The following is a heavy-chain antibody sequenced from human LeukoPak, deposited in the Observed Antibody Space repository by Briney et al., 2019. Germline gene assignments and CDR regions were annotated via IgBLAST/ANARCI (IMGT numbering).Heavy chain of an antibody. J-gene: IGHJ4*02. CDR3: ARVGIAVAVIDY. D-gene: IGHD6-19*01. Sequence: SETLSLTCTVSGGSISSSSYYWGWIRQPPGKGLEWIGSIYYSGSTYYNPSLKSRVTISVDTSKNQFSLKLSSVTAADTAVYYCARVGIAVAVIDYWGQGTLVTVSS. V-gene: IGHV4-39*01. CDR2: IYYSGST. CDR1: GGSISSSSYY.